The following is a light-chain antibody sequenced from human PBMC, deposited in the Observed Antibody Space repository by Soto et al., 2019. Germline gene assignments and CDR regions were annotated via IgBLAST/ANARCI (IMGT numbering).Light chain of an antibody. CDR2: GAS. CDR1: QSVSNNY. Sequence: DTVLTQSQVTLTLSPGQRPTLSCRASQSVSNNYLAWYQQKPGQATRLIIYGASNRDTGIPERFSGSGSGTDFTLTISRLEPDDFAVYYCQQYGSSGTFGQGTNVDIK. J-gene: IGKJ1*01. V-gene: IGKV3-20*01. CDR3: QQYGSSGT.